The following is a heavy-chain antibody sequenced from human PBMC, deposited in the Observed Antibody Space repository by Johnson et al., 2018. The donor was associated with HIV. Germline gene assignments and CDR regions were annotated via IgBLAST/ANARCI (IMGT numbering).Heavy chain of an antibody. V-gene: IGHV3-66*01. D-gene: IGHD3-9*01. CDR1: GFTVSSNY. Sequence: MLLVESGGGLVQPGGSLRLSCAASGFTVSSNYMSWVRQAPGKGLEWVSVIYSGGSTYYADSVKGRFTISRDNSKNTLYLQMNSLRAEDTAVYYCARDDIFLDAFDIWGQGTMVTVSS. CDR2: IYSGGST. J-gene: IGHJ3*02. CDR3: ARDDIFLDAFDI.